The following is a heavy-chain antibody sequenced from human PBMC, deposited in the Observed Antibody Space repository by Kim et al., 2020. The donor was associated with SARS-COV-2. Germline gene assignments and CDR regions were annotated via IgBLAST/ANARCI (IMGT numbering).Heavy chain of an antibody. Sequence: GGSLRLSCEASGFSFTTYSMNWVRQALGKGLQWVSYISIRTSSIFYADSVKGRFTMSSDNAKNSLYLQMNSLRDEDTAVHYCARSTLVSGMDVWGQGTT. CDR1: GFSFTTYS. CDR2: ISIRTSSI. V-gene: IGHV3-48*02. D-gene: IGHD3-10*01. CDR3: ARSTLVSGMDV. J-gene: IGHJ6*02.